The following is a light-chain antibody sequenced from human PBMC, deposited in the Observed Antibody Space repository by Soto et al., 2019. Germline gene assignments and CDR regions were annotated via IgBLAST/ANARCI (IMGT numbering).Light chain of an antibody. CDR1: QSVTNNY. CDR2: GTS. Sequence: EIVLTQSPGTLSLSPGERATLSCRASQSVTNNYLAWYQRKPGQPPRLLIYGTSYRSTDIPRRFSGSGSGTDFTLTITRLEPEDFAVYYCQQYGSSPTTFGQGTKVEIK. CDR3: QQYGSSPTT. J-gene: IGKJ1*01. V-gene: IGKV3-20*01.